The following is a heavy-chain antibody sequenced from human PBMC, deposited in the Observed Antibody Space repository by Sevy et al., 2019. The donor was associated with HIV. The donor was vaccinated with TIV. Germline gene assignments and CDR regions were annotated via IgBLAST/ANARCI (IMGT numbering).Heavy chain of an antibody. Sequence: SETLSLTCTVSGFSISSGYYWGWIRQSPEKGLEWIGNIYHSGRTYYKPSLKSRVTISVDTSKNQFSLKLISVTAADMAVYYCARASAGDRLDYYGMDVWGQGTTVTVSS. D-gene: IGHD2-21*02. V-gene: IGHV4-38-2*02. CDR2: IYHSGRT. J-gene: IGHJ6*02. CDR1: GFSISSGYY. CDR3: ARASAGDRLDYYGMDV.